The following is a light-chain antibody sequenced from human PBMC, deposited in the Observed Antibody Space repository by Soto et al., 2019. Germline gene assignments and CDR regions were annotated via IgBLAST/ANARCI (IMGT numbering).Light chain of an antibody. V-gene: IGKV3-20*01. CDR1: QSVSSNY. J-gene: IGKJ1*01. Sequence: EIVLTQSPGTLSLSPGERATLSCRATQSVSSNYLAWYQQKSGQAPRLLIYGASSRATGIPDRFSGGGSGTAFTLTITRLEPDDFAVYFCLQYGGLPRTFGQGTKVDIK. CDR2: GAS. CDR3: LQYGGLPRT.